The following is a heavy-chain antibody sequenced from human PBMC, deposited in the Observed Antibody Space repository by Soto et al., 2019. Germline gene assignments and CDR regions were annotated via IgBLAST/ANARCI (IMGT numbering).Heavy chain of an antibody. Sequence: QVQLQESGPGLVKPSETLSLTCNVSGGSVASGGYYWSWIRQPPGKGLEWIGYIFYSDNTFYNPSLKRRVKISVDTSTNQFSLKLNSVTAADTAVYYCVREELKDCSGSSCYSDDYWGQGTLVTVSS. J-gene: IGHJ4*02. D-gene: IGHD2-15*01. CDR3: VREELKDCSGSSCYSDDY. V-gene: IGHV4-30-4*08. CDR1: GGSVASGGYY. CDR2: IFYSDNT.